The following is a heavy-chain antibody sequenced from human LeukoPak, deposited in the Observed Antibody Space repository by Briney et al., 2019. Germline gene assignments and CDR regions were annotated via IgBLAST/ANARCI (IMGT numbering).Heavy chain of an antibody. V-gene: IGHV1-46*01. CDR1: GYALTRYD. J-gene: IGHJ6*03. Sequence: ASVKISCKASGYALTRYDMHWVRQAPGQGLEWMGIINPSGGTTTYAQKFKGRITMTRDMFTGTVYMEVNSLRSEDTAVYYCARVGVVGYFYYMDVWGKGTTVTVSS. CDR3: ARVGVVGYFYYMDV. CDR2: INPSGGTT. D-gene: IGHD3-10*01.